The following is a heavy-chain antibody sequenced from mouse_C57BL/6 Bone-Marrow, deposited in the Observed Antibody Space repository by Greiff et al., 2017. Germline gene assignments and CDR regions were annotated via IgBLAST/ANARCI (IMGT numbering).Heavy chain of an antibody. J-gene: IGHJ2*01. V-gene: IGHV1-53*01. CDR2: INPSNGGN. Sequence: QVQLQQPGPELVKPGASVKLSCKASGYTFTSYWMHWVKQRPGQGLAWIGNINPSNGGNNYNEKFKSKATLTVDKSTSKAYMHLSRLTSEDSAVYYCARRVYYYGSRWDYFDYWGQGTTLTVS. D-gene: IGHD1-1*01. CDR1: GYTFTSYW. CDR3: ARRVYYYGSRWDYFDY.